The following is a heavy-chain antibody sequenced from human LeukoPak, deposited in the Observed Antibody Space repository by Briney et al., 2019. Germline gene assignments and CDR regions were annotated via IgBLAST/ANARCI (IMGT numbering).Heavy chain of an antibody. Sequence: GRSLRLSCAASGFTFGGYGMHWVRQAPGKGLEWVAVIWHDGSKTYYVDSVKGRFTISRDDSKNTVYLQMNSLRAEDTAVYYCAKTYYSSSARVMDVWGKGTTVTVSS. J-gene: IGHJ6*03. CDR3: AKTYYSSSARVMDV. D-gene: IGHD3-10*01. V-gene: IGHV3-33*06. CDR1: GFTFGGYG. CDR2: IWHDGSKT.